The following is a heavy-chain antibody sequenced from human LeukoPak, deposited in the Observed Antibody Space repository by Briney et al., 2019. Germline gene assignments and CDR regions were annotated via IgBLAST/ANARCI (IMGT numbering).Heavy chain of an antibody. CDR3: AKGLGVAVAGTHYFDY. V-gene: IGHV3-33*06. Sequence: PGRSLRLSCAASGFTFSSYGMHRVRQAPGKGLEWVAVIWYDGSNKYYADSVKGRFTISRDNSKNTLYLQMNSLRAEDTAVYYCAKGLGVAVAGTHYFDYWGQGTLVTVSS. CDR1: GFTFSSYG. CDR2: IWYDGSNK. D-gene: IGHD6-19*01. J-gene: IGHJ4*02.